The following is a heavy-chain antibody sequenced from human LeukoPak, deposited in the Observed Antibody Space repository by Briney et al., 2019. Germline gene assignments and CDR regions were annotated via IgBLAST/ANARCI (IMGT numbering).Heavy chain of an antibody. Sequence: SQTLSLTCAISGDSVSSNSAAWNWIRQSPSRGLEWLGRTYYRSKWYNDYAVSVKSRITINPDTSKNQFSLQLSSVTPEDTAVYYCAREGRDGYNPIPRMGYWGQGTLVTVSS. CDR1: GDSVSSNSAA. V-gene: IGHV6-1*01. D-gene: IGHD5-24*01. CDR3: AREGRDGYNPIPRMGY. CDR2: TYYRSKWYN. J-gene: IGHJ4*02.